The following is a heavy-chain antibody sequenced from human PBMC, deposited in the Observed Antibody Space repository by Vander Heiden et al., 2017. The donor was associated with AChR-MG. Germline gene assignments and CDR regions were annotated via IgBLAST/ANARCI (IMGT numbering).Heavy chain of an antibody. CDR3: AGGVIAAAVLGY. CDR2: ISSSSSTI. CDR1: GFPFSGYS. J-gene: IGHJ4*02. V-gene: IGHV3-48*01. D-gene: IGHD6-13*01. Sequence: VQLVESGGGMVPPGWTLSLSSAGPGFPFSGYSMNWVRQAPGKGLVWVSYISSSSSTIYYADSVKGRFTISRDNAKNSLYLQMNSLRAEDTAVYYCAGGVIAAAVLGYWGQRTLVTVSS.